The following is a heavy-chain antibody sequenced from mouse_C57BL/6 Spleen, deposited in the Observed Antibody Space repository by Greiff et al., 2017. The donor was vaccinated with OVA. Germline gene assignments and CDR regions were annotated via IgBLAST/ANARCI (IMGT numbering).Heavy chain of an antibody. CDR3: ARRFYYYGSSYWYFDV. D-gene: IGHD1-1*01. CDR1: GYAFSSYW. Sequence: QVQLQQSGAELVKPGASVKISCKASGYAFSSYWMNWVKQRPGKGLEWIGQFYPGDGDTNYNGKFKGKATLTADKSSSTAYMQLRSLTSEDSAVYFCARRFYYYGSSYWYFDVWGTGTTVTVSS. CDR2: FYPGDGDT. J-gene: IGHJ1*03. V-gene: IGHV1-80*01.